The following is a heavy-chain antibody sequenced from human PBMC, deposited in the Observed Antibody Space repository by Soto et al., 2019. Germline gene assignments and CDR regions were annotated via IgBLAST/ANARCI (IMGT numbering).Heavy chain of an antibody. D-gene: IGHD2-21*02. CDR1: GDSISTSSYS. J-gene: IGHJ3*01. CDR3: ARGNTVTEMNVFDV. Sequence: TLSLTCAVSGDSISTSSYSWSWIRQPPGKGLECIGEVNPSGNTNFNPSLKTRVTISMDASENHLALKRSSLTAADTAVYQCARGNTVTEMNVFDVWDQGKMVTVSS. V-gene: IGHV4-39*02. CDR2: VNPSGNT.